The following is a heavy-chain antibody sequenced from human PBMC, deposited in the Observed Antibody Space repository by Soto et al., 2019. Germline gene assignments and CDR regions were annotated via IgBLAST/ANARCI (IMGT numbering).Heavy chain of an antibody. CDR3: TRTLYSSEYYFDY. CDR2: ISYTGST. CDR1: GGSISSYY. D-gene: IGHD6-25*01. V-gene: IGHV4-59*01. J-gene: IGHJ4*02. Sequence: SETLSLTCTVSGGSISSYYWSWIRQPPGKGLEWIGYISYTGSTNYNPSLKSRVTISVDTSKNQFSLKLSSVTAADTAVYYCTRTLYSSEYYFDYWGQGTLVTVSS.